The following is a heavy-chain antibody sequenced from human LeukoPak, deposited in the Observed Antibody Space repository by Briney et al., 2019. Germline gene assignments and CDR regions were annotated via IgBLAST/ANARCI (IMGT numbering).Heavy chain of an antibody. CDR3: AVTSTTWYSDAFDI. CDR2: IYYSGST. Sequence: PSETLSLTCTVSGGSISSNNYYWGWIRQPPGKGLESIGSIYYSGSTYYNPSPKSRVTISVDTSKNQFSLKLSSVTAADTAVYYCAVTSTTWYSDAFDIWGQGAMVTVSS. J-gene: IGHJ3*02. V-gene: IGHV4-39*01. D-gene: IGHD6-13*01. CDR1: GGSISSNNYY.